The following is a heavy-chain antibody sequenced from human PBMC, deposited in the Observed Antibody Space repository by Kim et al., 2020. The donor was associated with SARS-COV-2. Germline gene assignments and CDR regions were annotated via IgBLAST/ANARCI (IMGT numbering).Heavy chain of an antibody. J-gene: IGHJ6*02. CDR3: ARERDGYNYHGMDV. CDR1: GGTFSSYA. V-gene: IGHV1-69*13. Sequence: SVKVSCKASGGTFSSYAISWVRQAPGQGLEWMGGIIPIFGTANYAQKFQGRVTITADESTSTAYMELSSLRSEDTAVYYCARERDGYNYHGMDVWGQGTTVTVSS. CDR2: IIPIFGTA.